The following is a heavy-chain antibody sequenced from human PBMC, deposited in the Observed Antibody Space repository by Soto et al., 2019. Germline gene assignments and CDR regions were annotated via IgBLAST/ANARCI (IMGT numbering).Heavy chain of an antibody. CDR1: GGTFSSYA. CDR2: ISAYSGNT. CDR3: AREDSSDYKFDY. D-gene: IGHD3-22*01. J-gene: IGHJ4*02. Sequence: ASLKGSCKASGGTFSSYAISWVRQAPGQGLEWMGRISAYSGNTNYAQKLQGRVTMTTDTSTNSAYMELRSLRSDDTAVYYCAREDSSDYKFDYRGQGTMGTVSS. V-gene: IGHV1-18*01.